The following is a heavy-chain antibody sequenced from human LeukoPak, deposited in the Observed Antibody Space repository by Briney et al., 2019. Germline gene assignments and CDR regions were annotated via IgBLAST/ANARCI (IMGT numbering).Heavy chain of an antibody. J-gene: IGHJ5*02. CDR3: ARRLTLAWIDH. CDR2: INPSGGST. V-gene: IGHV1-46*01. Sequence: ASVKVSCKASGYTFTSYYLHWVRQAPGQGLEWMGIINPSGGSTIYAQNFQGRVTMTRDTSTSTVYMELSSLRSEDAAVYYCARRLTLAWIDHWGQGTLVTVSS. CDR1: GYTFTSYY.